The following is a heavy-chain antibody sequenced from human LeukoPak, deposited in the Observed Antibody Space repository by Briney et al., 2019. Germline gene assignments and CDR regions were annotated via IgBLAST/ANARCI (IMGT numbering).Heavy chain of an antibody. CDR1: GFTFSSYA. D-gene: IGHD6-19*01. J-gene: IGHJ4*02. V-gene: IGHV3-30-3*01. CDR2: ISYEGSKK. CDR3: ARDGSHGPTGAGTYYFDY. Sequence: GGSLRLYCAASGFTFSSYAMHWVRQAPGKGLEWVAVISYEGSKKYYADYVNGQYTISIDNPKNTLYLQMNSQRAEDTAVYYCARDGSHGPTGAGTYYFDYWGQGTLVTVSS.